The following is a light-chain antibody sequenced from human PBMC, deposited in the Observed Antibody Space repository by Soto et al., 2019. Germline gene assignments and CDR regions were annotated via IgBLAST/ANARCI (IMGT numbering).Light chain of an antibody. CDR3: QSYDSSLSGSV. V-gene: IGLV2-14*03. J-gene: IGLJ1*01. Sequence: QSALTQPASVSGSPGQSITISCTGTSSDVGAYDFVSWYQQHPDKAPKLMIYEVRNRPSGVSNRFSGPKSVNTATLAITGLQAEDEADYYCQSYDSSLSGSVFGTGTKVTVL. CDR1: SSDVGAYDF. CDR2: EVR.